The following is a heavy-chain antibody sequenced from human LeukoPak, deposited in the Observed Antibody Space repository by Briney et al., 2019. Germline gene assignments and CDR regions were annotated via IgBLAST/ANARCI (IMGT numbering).Heavy chain of an antibody. CDR3: ARSRPEKYAGAFDY. V-gene: IGHV4-61*05. CDR2: IYYSGST. CDR1: GDSISSTNYY. Sequence: SETLSLTCTVSGDSISSTNYYWGWIRQPPGKGLEWIGYIYYSGSTNYNPSLKSRVTMSVDTSKNQFSLKLSSVTALDTAVYYCARSRPEKYAGAFDYWGQGTLVTVSS. J-gene: IGHJ4*02. D-gene: IGHD6-6*01.